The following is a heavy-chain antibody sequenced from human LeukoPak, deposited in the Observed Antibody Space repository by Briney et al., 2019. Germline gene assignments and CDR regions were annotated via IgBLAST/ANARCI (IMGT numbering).Heavy chain of an antibody. V-gene: IGHV3-23*01. CDR1: GFTSSNHA. D-gene: IGHD4-17*01. CDR3: ARRGESTTYGDYRFDY. J-gene: IGHJ4*02. CDR2: ISGSSGLT. Sequence: PGGSLRLSCAASGFTSSNHAMSWVRQAPGRGLEWVSAISGSSGLTYYADSVKGRFTISRDNSKNTLFLQMNSLRAEDTAVYYCARRGESTTYGDYRFDYWGQGTLVTVSS.